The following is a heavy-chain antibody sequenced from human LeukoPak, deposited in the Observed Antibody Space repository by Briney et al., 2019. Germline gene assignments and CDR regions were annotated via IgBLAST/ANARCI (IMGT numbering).Heavy chain of an antibody. V-gene: IGHV3-74*01. Sequence: GGSLGLSCAASGFTFSTYWMHWVRQAPGKGLVWVSRIKSDGSTNYADSVKGRFTISRDNAKSTVSLQMNSLRPEDTGVYYCARAPSEIGGYYPEYFRHWGQGTLVTVSS. CDR1: GFTFSTYW. CDR3: ARAPSEIGGYYPEYFRH. D-gene: IGHD3-22*01. CDR2: IKSDGST. J-gene: IGHJ1*01.